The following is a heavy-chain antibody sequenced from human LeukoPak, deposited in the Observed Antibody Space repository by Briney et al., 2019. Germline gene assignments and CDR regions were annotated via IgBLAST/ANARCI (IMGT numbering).Heavy chain of an antibody. CDR3: ARPYSGYESDAFDI. CDR2: IIPIFGTA. V-gene: IGHV1-69*05. D-gene: IGHD5-12*01. Sequence: GASVKVSCKASGGTFSSYAISWVRQAPGQGLEWMGGIIPIFGTANYAQKFQGRVTITTDESTSTAYMELSSLRSEDTAVYYCARPYSGYESDAFDIWGQGTMVTVSS. J-gene: IGHJ3*02. CDR1: GGTFSSYA.